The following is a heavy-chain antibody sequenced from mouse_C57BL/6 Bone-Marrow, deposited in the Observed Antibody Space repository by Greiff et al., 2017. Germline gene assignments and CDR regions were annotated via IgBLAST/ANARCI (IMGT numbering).Heavy chain of an antibody. CDR1: GFTFSDYG. Sequence: DVKLVESGGGLVKPGGSLKLSCAASGFTFSDYGMHWVRQAPEKGLEWVAYISSGSSTIYYADTVKGRFTISRDNAKNTLFLQMTSLRSEDTAMYYCARAPYEGYYFDYWGQGTTLTVSS. D-gene: IGHD2-3*01. V-gene: IGHV5-17*01. CDR3: ARAPYEGYYFDY. CDR2: ISSGSSTI. J-gene: IGHJ2*01.